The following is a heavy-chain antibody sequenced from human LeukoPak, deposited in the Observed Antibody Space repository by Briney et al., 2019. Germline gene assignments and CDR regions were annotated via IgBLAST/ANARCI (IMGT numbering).Heavy chain of an antibody. V-gene: IGHV4-39*07. J-gene: IGHJ6*02. CDR2: IYYGGST. CDR3: ARDGLAYGMDV. Sequence: KPSETLSLTCTVSGGSISRNSDYWGWIRQPPGKGLEWIGSIYYGGSTYYNPSLKSRVTISVDTSKNQFSLKLSSVTAADTAVYYCARDGLAYGMDVWGQGTTVTVSS. CDR1: GGSISRNSDY.